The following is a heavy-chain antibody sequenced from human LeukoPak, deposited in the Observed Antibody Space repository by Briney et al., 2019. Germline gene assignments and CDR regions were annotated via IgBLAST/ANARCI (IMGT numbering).Heavy chain of an antibody. CDR3: ARALVPYYDILTGYYKHPIDAFDI. D-gene: IGHD3-9*01. CDR1: GGSISSYY. V-gene: IGHV4-4*07. J-gene: IGHJ3*02. Sequence: TSETLSLTCTVSGGSISSYYWSWIRQPAGKGLEWIGRIYTSVSTNYNPSLKSRVTMSVDKSKNQFSLKLSSVTAADTAVYYCARALVPYYDILTGYYKHPIDAFDIWGQGTKVTVSS. CDR2: IYTSVST.